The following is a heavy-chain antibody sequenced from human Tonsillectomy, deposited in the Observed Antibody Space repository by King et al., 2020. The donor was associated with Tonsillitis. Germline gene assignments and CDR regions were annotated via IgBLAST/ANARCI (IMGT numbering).Heavy chain of an antibody. CDR3: ARLIYGSGTTHSFDI. J-gene: IGHJ3*02. V-gene: IGHV2-26*01. CDR1: GFSLSNGRVG. D-gene: IGHD3-10*01. Sequence: TLTESGPVLVKPTETLTLTCTVSGFSLSNGRVGVSWIRQPPGRALEWLAHIFSNDETSPSTSLRNRPSISKDTSKRLVVLTMTNMDPVDTATYYCARLIYGSGTTHSFDIWGQGTMVTVSS. CDR2: IFSNDET.